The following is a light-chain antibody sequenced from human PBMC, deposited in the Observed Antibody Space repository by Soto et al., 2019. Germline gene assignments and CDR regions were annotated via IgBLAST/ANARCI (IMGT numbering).Light chain of an antibody. J-gene: IGKJ1*01. Sequence: EIVMTQSPATLSVSPGERATLSCRASQSVSSNLAWYQQKPGQAPRLLIYGASTRATGIPARFSGSGSGTEFILTISSLQSADFAVYFCQQYNNRPPWTFGQGTKVEIK. CDR2: GAS. CDR3: QQYNNRPPWT. CDR1: QSVSSN. V-gene: IGKV3-15*01.